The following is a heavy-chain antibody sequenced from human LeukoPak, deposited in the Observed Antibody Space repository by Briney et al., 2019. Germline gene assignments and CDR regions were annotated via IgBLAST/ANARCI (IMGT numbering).Heavy chain of an antibody. CDR1: GGSISSSSYY. J-gene: IGHJ4*02. V-gene: IGHV4-39*07. CDR3: ARDRGGYTYSHDY. Sequence: SETLSLTCTVSGGSISSSSYYWGWIRQPPGKGLEWIGSIYYSGSTYHNPSLKSRVTISVDTSKNQFSLKLSSVTAADTAMYYCARDRGGYTYSHDYWGQGTLVTVSS. D-gene: IGHD5-18*01. CDR2: IYYSGST.